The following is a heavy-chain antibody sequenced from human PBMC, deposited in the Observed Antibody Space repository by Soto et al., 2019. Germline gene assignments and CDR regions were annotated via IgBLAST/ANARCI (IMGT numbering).Heavy chain of an antibody. CDR1: GFTVSSNY. CDR2: IYSGGST. Sequence: GGSLRLSCAASGFTVSSNYMSWVRQAPGKGLEWVSVIYSGGSTYYADSVKGRFTISRDNSKNTLYLQMNSLRAEDTAVYYCARDRYFDWFDPWGQGTLVTVSS. D-gene: IGHD3-9*01. CDR3: ARDRYFDWFDP. J-gene: IGHJ5*02. V-gene: IGHV3-66*01.